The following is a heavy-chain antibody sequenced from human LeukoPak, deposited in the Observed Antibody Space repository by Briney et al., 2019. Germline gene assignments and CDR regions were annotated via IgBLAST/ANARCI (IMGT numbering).Heavy chain of an antibody. Sequence: SETLSLTCTVSGGSISSYYWSWIRQRPGKGLEWIGYIYYSGSTNYNPSLKSRVTISVDTSKNQFSLKLSSVTAADTAVYYCASHAPYSPFDYWGQGALVTVSS. D-gene: IGHD1-26*01. CDR2: IYYSGST. CDR1: GGSISSYY. J-gene: IGHJ4*02. V-gene: IGHV4-59*01. CDR3: ASHAPYSPFDY.